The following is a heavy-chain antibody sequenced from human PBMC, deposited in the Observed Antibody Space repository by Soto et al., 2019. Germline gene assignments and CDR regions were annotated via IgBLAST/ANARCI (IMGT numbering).Heavy chain of an antibody. J-gene: IGHJ6*02. V-gene: IGHV1-69*12. CDR2: IIPIFGTA. D-gene: IGHD2-2*01. Sequence: QVQLVQSGAEVKKPGSSVKVSCKASGGTFSSYAISWVRQAPGQGLEWMGGIIPIFGTANYAQKFQGRVTIPADESTSTAYMELSSLRSEDTAVYYCAREPCISTSCYGLDYYYGMDVWGQGTTVTVSS. CDR1: GGTFSSYA. CDR3: AREPCISTSCYGLDYYYGMDV.